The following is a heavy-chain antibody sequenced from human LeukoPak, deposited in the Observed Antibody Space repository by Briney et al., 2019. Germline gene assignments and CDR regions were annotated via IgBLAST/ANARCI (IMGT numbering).Heavy chain of an antibody. Sequence: GGSLRLSCAAPGFTFDDYAMHWVRQAPGKGLEWVSGISWNSGSIGYADSVKGRFTISRDNAKNSLYLQMNSLRAEDTALYYCAKNGYGGNRGFDYWGQGTLVTVSS. D-gene: IGHD4-23*01. CDR1: GFTFDDYA. J-gene: IGHJ4*02. CDR2: ISWNSGSI. CDR3: AKNGYGGNRGFDY. V-gene: IGHV3-9*01.